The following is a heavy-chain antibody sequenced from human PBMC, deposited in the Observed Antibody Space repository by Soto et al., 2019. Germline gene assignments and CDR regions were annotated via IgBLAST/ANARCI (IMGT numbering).Heavy chain of an antibody. CDR1: GFTFSDKY. Sequence: GGSLRLSCAASGFTFSDKYMSWIRQAPGKGLEWIGYSSNSGSFTRYADSVKGRFSISRDNAKNSLYLQINSLRGDDTAIYYCVRSGDNYNLLDYWGQGTPVTVSS. J-gene: IGHJ4*02. D-gene: IGHD1-1*01. CDR2: SSNSGSFT. V-gene: IGHV3-11*06. CDR3: VRSGDNYNLLDY.